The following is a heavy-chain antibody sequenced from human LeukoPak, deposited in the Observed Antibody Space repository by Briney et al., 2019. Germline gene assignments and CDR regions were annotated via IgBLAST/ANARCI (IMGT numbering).Heavy chain of an antibody. CDR3: AKDTGGRYWGRERGPELAYYFDY. D-gene: IGHD7-27*01. CDR1: GFTFDDYA. CDR2: ISWNSGSI. Sequence: SGGSLRLSCAASGFTFDDYAMHWVRQAPGKGLEWVSGISWNSGSIGYADSVKGRFTISRDNAKNSLYLQMNSLRAEDMALYYCAKDTGGRYWGRERGPELAYYFDYWGQGTLVTVSS. V-gene: IGHV3-9*03. J-gene: IGHJ4*02.